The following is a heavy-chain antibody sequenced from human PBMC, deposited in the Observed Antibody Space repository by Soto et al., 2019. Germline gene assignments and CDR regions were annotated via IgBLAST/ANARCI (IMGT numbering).Heavy chain of an antibody. CDR1: GGSITSYA. D-gene: IGHD2-21*02. CDR2: IISMFGTT. CDR3: ARERCNRDGCDFWLDP. V-gene: IGHV1-69*13. J-gene: IGHJ5*02. Sequence: SVKLSCKASGGSITSYAVSWLRQSPGQGLEWMRGIISMFGTTHYAQKFQGRFTITADESTNTVYMELFRLRSDDTAIYYCARERCNRDGCDFWLDPWGQGTRVTLAS.